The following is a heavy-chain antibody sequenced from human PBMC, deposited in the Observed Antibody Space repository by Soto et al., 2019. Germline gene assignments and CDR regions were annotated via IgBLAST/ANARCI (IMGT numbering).Heavy chain of an antibody. V-gene: IGHV4-59*08. D-gene: IGHD4-4*01. CDR2: IYYSGST. J-gene: IGHJ3*02. CDR1: GGSMSSYY. CDR3: ARHPADSNAGGFDI. Sequence: SETLSLTCTVSGGSMSSYYWSWIRQPPGKRLEWIAYIYYSGSTNYNPSLKSRVTISVDTSKNQFSLKLSSVTAADTAVYYCARHPADSNAGGFDIWGQGTMVTVSS.